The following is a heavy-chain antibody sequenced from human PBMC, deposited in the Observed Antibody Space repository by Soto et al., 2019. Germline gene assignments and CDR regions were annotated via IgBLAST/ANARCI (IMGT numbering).Heavy chain of an antibody. D-gene: IGHD6-13*01. CDR1: RFSLSTSGMC. Sequence: SGPTLVNPTQTLTLTCTFSRFSLSTSGMCVNWIRQPPGKALEWLALIDWDGDKFYRTSLKSRLTIFKDTSKNQVVLTMTNMDPVDTATYYCERASDIGGAGYYFDYWGQGALVTVYS. CDR2: IDWDGDK. CDR3: ERASDIGGAGYYFDY. V-gene: IGHV2-70*01. J-gene: IGHJ4*02.